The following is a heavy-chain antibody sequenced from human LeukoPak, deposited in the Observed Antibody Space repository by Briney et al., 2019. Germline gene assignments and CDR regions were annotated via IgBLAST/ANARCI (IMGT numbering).Heavy chain of an antibody. Sequence: SVKVPCKASGGTFSSYAISWVRQAPGQGLEWMGGIIPIFGTANYAQKFRGRVTITADESTSTAYMELSSLRSEDTAVYYCAREPFNCSGGSCYSEGFDYWGQGTLVTVSS. D-gene: IGHD2-15*01. CDR1: GGTFSSYA. V-gene: IGHV1-69*01. J-gene: IGHJ4*02. CDR3: AREPFNCSGGSCYSEGFDY. CDR2: IIPIFGTA.